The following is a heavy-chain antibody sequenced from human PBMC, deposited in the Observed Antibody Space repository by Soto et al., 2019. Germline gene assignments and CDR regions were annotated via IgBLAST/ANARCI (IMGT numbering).Heavy chain of an antibody. D-gene: IGHD1-26*01. V-gene: IGHV3-30-3*01. CDR2: ISYDGSNK. J-gene: IGHJ4*02. CDR3: ARGILGATQSFDY. CDR1: GFTFSSYA. Sequence: XGSLRLSCAASGFTFSSYAMHWVRQAPGKGLEWVAVISYDGSNKYYADSVKGRFTISRDNSKNTLYLQMDSLRAEDTAVYYCARGILGATQSFDYWGQGPLVTVSS.